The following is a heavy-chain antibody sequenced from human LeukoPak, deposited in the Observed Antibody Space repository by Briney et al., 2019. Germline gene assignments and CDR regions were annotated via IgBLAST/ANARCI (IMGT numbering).Heavy chain of an antibody. Sequence: ASVTVSCKASGYTFTSYGISWVRQAPGQGLEWMGWISAYNGNTNYAQKLQGRVTMTTDTSTSTAYMELRSLRSDDTAVYYCARIRVSQLERRGPKTDYYYYGMDVWGQGTTVTVSS. CDR1: GYTFTSYG. J-gene: IGHJ6*02. V-gene: IGHV1-18*01. CDR3: ARIRVSQLERRGPKTDYYYYGMDV. D-gene: IGHD1-1*01. CDR2: ISAYNGNT.